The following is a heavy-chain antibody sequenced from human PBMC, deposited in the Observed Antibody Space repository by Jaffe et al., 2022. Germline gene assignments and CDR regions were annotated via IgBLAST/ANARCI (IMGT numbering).Heavy chain of an antibody. J-gene: IGHJ6*03. CDR1: GYTFTSYD. Sequence: QVQLVQSGAEVKKPGASVKVSCKASGYTFTSYDINWVRQATGQGLEWMGWMNPNSGNTGYAQKFQGRVTMTRNTSISTAYMELSSLRSEDTAVYYCARVHYDFWSGQPEYYYYYYYMDVWGKGTTVTVSS. CDR3: ARVHYDFWSGQPEYYYYYYYMDV. CDR2: MNPNSGNT. D-gene: IGHD3-3*01. V-gene: IGHV1-8*01.